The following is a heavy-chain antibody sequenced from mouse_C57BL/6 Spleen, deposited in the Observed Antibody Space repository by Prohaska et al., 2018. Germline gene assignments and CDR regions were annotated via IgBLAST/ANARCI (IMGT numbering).Heavy chain of an antibody. CDR3: ARESFTTVVGYFDV. J-gene: IGHJ1*03. CDR2: IWTGGGT. V-gene: IGHV2-9-1*01. Sequence: LVAPSQSLSITCTVSGFSLTSYAISWVRQPPGKGLEWLGVIWTGGGTNYNSALKSRLSISKDNSKSQVFLKMNSLQTDDTARYYCARESFTTVVGYFDVWGTGTTVTVSS. D-gene: IGHD1-1*01. CDR1: GFSLTSYA.